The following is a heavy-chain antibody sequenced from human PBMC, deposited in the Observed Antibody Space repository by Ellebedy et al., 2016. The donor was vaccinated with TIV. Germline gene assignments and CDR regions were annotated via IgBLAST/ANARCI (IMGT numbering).Heavy chain of an antibody. CDR3: ARLSDY. CDR1: GGSVSSGSYY. CDR2: IYYSGST. J-gene: IGHJ4*02. V-gene: IGHV4-61*01. Sequence: SETLSLXCTVSGGSVSSGSYYWSWIRQPPGKGLEWIGYIYYSGSTNYNPSLKSRVTISVDTSKNQFSLKLSSVTAADTAVYYCARLSDYWGQGTLVTVSS.